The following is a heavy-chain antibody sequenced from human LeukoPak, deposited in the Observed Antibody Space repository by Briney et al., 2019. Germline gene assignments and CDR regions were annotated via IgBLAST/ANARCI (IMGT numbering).Heavy chain of an antibody. V-gene: IGHV4-34*01. J-gene: IGHJ4*02. D-gene: IGHD3-10*01. CDR3: ARLRRRGVLDY. Sequence: TSETLSLTCAVYGGSFSGYYWSWIRQPPGKGLEWIGEINHSGSTNYNPSLKSRVTISVDTSKNQFSLKLSSVTAADTAVYYCARLRRRGVLDYWGQGTLVTVSS. CDR1: GGSFSGYY. CDR2: INHSGST.